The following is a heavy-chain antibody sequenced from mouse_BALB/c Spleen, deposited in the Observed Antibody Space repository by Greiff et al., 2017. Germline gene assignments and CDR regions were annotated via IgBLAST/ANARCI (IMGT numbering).Heavy chain of an antibody. CDR2: SRNKANDYTT. CDR1: GFTFSDFY. CDR3: ARDASYGNPFAY. J-gene: IGHJ3*01. Sequence: EVKVVESGGGLVQPGGSLRLSCATSGFTFSDFYMVWVRQPPGKRLEWIAASRNKANDYTTEYSASVKGRFIVSRDTSQSILYLQMNALRAEDTAIYYCARDASYGNPFAYWGQGTLVTVSA. V-gene: IGHV7-1*02. D-gene: IGHD2-10*02.